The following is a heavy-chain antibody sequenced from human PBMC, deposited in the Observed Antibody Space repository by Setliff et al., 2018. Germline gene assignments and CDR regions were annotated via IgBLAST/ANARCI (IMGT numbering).Heavy chain of an antibody. V-gene: IGHV4-34*01. Sequence: PSETLSLTCAASGGTFTYYYWTWIRQSPGRGLEWIGSIYHTGRTNYNPSLKTRVTISVDTSKNQFSLRLTSVTAADTADYYCARRPPYWGFDYWGRGTLVTVSS. J-gene: IGHJ4*02. CDR1: GGTFTYYY. CDR3: ARRPPYWGFDY. D-gene: IGHD3-16*01. CDR2: IYHTGRT.